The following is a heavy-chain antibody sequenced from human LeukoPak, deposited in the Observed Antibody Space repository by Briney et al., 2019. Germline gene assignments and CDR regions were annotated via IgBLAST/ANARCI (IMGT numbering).Heavy chain of an antibody. Sequence: SETLSLTCTASGGSISSYYWSWIRQPPGKGLEWIGYIYYSGSTNYNPSLKSRVTISVDTSKNQFSLKLSSVTAADTAVYYCARGKGGYYYKYYYGMDVWGQGTTVTVSS. CDR1: GGSISSYY. V-gene: IGHV4-59*01. D-gene: IGHD3-22*01. CDR2: IYYSGST. CDR3: ARGKGGYYYKYYYGMDV. J-gene: IGHJ6*02.